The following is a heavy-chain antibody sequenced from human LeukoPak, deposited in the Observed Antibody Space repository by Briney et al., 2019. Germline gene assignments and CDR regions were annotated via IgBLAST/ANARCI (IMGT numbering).Heavy chain of an antibody. J-gene: IGHJ4*02. CDR1: GDSISSGGFY. V-gene: IGHV4-30-4*01. CDR2: IHSSGNT. CDR3: AREPSSSWYVDY. Sequence: SETLSLTCSVSGDSISSGGFYWSWIRQPPGKGLEWIGYIHSSGNTYYNPSLKSRVFISVDASKNQFSLKVTSVTAADTAVYYCAREPSSSWYVDYWGQGTLVTVSS. D-gene: IGHD6-13*01.